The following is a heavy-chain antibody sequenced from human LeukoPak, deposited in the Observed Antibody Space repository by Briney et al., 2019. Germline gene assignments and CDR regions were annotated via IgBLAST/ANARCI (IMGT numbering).Heavy chain of an antibody. V-gene: IGHV3-23*01. D-gene: IGHD3-3*01. CDR3: AKGKSTYYDFWSGYVDYFDY. CDR2: ISGSGGST. J-gene: IGHJ4*02. CDR1: GFTFSSYA. Sequence: PGGSLRLSCVASGFTFSSYAMSWVRQAPGKGLEWVSAISGSGGSTYYADSVKGRFTISRDNSKNTLYLQMNSLRAEDTAVYYCAKGKSTYYDFWSGYVDYFDYWGQGTLVTVSS.